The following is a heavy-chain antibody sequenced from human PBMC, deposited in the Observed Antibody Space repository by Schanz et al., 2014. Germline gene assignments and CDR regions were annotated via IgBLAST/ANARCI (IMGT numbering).Heavy chain of an antibody. CDR1: GFTLSSYG. D-gene: IGHD3-3*01. V-gene: IGHV3-9*01. CDR3: ARNRGSGGQNWYFDL. CDR2: ISWNSGTI. J-gene: IGHJ2*01. Sequence: VRLVESGGGVVQPGRSLRLSCAASGFTLSSYGMHWVRQAPGKGLEWVSVISWNSGTIGYADSVKGRFTISRDNAKNSLYLQMNSLRADDTAVYYCARNRGSGGQNWYFDLWGRGTLVTVSS.